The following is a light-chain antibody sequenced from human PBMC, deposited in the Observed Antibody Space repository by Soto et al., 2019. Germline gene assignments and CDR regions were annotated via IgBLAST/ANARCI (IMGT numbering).Light chain of an antibody. CDR1: QSVSRS. CDR2: DAS. V-gene: IGKV3-11*01. Sequence: EIVLTQSPATLSLSPRERATLSCRASQSVSRSLAWYQQKPGQAPRLLIYDASNRATGSPARFSASGSGTDFTLTISSLEPEDFAVYYCQQRSNWPTFVQGTRLDIK. CDR3: QQRSNWPT. J-gene: IGKJ5*01.